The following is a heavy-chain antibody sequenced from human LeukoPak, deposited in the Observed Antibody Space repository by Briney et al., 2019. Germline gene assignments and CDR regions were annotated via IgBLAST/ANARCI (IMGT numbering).Heavy chain of an antibody. J-gene: IGHJ4*02. CDR1: GFTFSSYA. D-gene: IGHD4-11*01. CDR3: AKDLVTKGPNYFDY. Sequence: PGRSLRLSCAASGFTFSSYAMHWVRQAPGKGLEWVAIISYDGSNKYYADSVKGRFTISRDNSKNTLYLQMNSLRTEDTAVYYCAKDLVTKGPNYFDYWGQGTLVTVSS. CDR2: ISYDGSNK. V-gene: IGHV3-30-3*01.